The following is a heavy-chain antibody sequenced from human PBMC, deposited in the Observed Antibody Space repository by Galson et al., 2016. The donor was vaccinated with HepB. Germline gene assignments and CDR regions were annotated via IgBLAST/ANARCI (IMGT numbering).Heavy chain of an antibody. J-gene: IGHJ5*02. D-gene: IGHD3/OR15-3a*01. CDR2: INTNTGNP. CDR3: ARDFEDFVDTNWFDP. Sequence: SVKVSCKASGYTFTNYAMNWVRQAPGQGLEWMGWINTNTGNPTYAPGFTGRFVFSLDTSVTTAYLQISSLKAEDTAVYYWARDFEDFVDTNWFDPWGQGTLVTVSS. V-gene: IGHV7-4-1*02. CDR1: GYTFTNYA.